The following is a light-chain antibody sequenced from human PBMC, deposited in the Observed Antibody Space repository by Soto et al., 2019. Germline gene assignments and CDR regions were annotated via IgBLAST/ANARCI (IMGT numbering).Light chain of an antibody. CDR2: ENN. Sequence: QAVVTQPPSVSAAPGQKVTISCSGSSSNIGNNYVSWYQQLPGTAPKLLIYENNKRPSGIPDRFSGSKSGTSATLGITGLQTGDEADYYCGTWDSSLSAVVFGGGTKPTVL. CDR3: GTWDSSLSAVV. CDR1: SSNIGNNY. V-gene: IGLV1-51*02. J-gene: IGLJ2*01.